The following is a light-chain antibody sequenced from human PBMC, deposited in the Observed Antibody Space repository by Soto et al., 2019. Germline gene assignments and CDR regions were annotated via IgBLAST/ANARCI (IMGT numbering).Light chain of an antibody. V-gene: IGKV1-5*03. Sequence: DIQMTQSPSSLSASVGDIVTITCRASQTISSWLACHQQKPGKAPKLLIYKASTLESGVPSRFSGSGSGTEFTLTISRLQPDDFATYYCQQYNSYSRTFGPGTKVDI. CDR3: QQYNSYSRT. CDR1: QTISSW. CDR2: KAS. J-gene: IGKJ1*01.